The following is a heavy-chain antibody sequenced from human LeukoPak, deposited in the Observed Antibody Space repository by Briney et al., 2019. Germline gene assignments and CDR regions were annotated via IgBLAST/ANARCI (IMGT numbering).Heavy chain of an antibody. D-gene: IGHD3-22*01. Sequence: GESLKISCQGSGYSFTSYWIGWVRQMPGKGLEWMGIIYPGDSDTRYSPSFQGQVTISADKSVSTAYLQWSSLKASDTAMYYCARLAAGNYYDSSGENWFDPWGQGTLVTVSS. CDR2: IYPGDSDT. CDR3: ARLAAGNYYDSSGENWFDP. CDR1: GYSFTSYW. V-gene: IGHV5-51*01. J-gene: IGHJ5*02.